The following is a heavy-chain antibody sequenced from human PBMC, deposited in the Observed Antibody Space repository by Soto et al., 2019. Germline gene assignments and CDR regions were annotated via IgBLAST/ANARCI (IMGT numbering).Heavy chain of an antibody. J-gene: IGHJ4*02. CDR2: IIPIFGTA. D-gene: IGHD5-18*01. V-gene: IGHV1-69*06. CDR3: ARARGYGYGCDY. Sequence: SVKVSCKASGGTFSSYAISWVRQAPGQGLEWMGGIIPIFGTANYAQKFQGRVTITADKSTSTAYMELSSLRSEDTAVYYCARARGYGYGCDYWGQGTLVTVSS. CDR1: GGTFSSYA.